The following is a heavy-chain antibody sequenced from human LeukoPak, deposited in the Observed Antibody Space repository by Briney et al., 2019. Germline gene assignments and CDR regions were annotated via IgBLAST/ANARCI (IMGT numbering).Heavy chain of an antibody. CDR2: ITSDGRSA. Sequence: GGSLRLSCSASGFTFSSYAMHWVRQAPGKGLEYVSTITSDGRSAYYADSVKGRFTISRDNSENTLWLQMSSLRAEDTAVYYCVKGGLFSTSSAFDYWGQGTLVTVSS. CDR3: VKGGLFSTSSAFDY. CDR1: GFTFSSYA. V-gene: IGHV3-64D*06. J-gene: IGHJ4*02. D-gene: IGHD2-2*01.